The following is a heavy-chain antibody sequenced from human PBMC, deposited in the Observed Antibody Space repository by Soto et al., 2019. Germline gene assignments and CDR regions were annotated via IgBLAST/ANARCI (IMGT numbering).Heavy chain of an antibody. J-gene: IGHJ4*02. D-gene: IGHD6-19*01. CDR2: ISGNVGSTT. Sequence: EVQLLESGGGLAQPGGSLRISCAVSGITFTNYAMGWVRQAPGKGLEWVSGISGNVGSTTHYADSVKGRFTISRDNSKNILFLQMNSLRAEYTAVYYCAKHRGFVAGPFDSWGQGTLFIVSS. V-gene: IGHV3-23*01. CDR1: GITFTNYA. CDR3: AKHRGFVAGPFDS.